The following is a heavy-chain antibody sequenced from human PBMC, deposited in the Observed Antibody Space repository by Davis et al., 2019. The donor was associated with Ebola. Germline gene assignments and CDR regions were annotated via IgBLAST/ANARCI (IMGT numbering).Heavy chain of an antibody. CDR2: FSASEGHT. CDR1: GFTFSNYD. Sequence: PGGSLRLSCAASGFTFSNYDMSWVRHVPGKRLEWVSTFSASEGHTHYSDSVRGRFTISRDNSKNTLYLQMNSLRAEDTATYYCARYCHYTDCSYFDCWGQGTMVAVSS. D-gene: IGHD2-15*01. V-gene: IGHV3-23*01. CDR3: ARYCHYTDCSYFDC. J-gene: IGHJ4*02.